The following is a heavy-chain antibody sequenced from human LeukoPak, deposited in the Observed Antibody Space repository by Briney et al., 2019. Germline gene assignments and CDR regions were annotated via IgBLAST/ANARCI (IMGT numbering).Heavy chain of an antibody. J-gene: IGHJ4*02. CDR2: ISSSSTI. Sequence: PGGSLRLSCAASGFTFSTYSMNWVRQAPGKGLGWVSYISSSSTIYYADSVKGRFTISRDNAKNSLYLQMNSLRAEDTAVYYCARGSTYYDSSGQVPFDYWGQGTLVTVSS. CDR1: GFTFSTYS. CDR3: ARGSTYYDSSGQVPFDY. D-gene: IGHD3-22*01. V-gene: IGHV3-48*01.